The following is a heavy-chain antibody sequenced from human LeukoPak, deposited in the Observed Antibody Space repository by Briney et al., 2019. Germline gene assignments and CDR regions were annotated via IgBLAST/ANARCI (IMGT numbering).Heavy chain of an antibody. J-gene: IGHJ2*01. D-gene: IGHD3-16*01. CDR2: IYYSGNT. Sequence: SETLSLTCAVYGGSFSGYYWSWIRQPPGKGLEWIGYIYYSGNTNYNPSLKSRVTISKDTSKNQFSLKLSSVTAADTAVYYCARGDPTFLFWYFDLWGRGTLVTVSS. CDR1: GGSFSGYY. V-gene: IGHV4-59*01. CDR3: ARGDPTFLFWYFDL.